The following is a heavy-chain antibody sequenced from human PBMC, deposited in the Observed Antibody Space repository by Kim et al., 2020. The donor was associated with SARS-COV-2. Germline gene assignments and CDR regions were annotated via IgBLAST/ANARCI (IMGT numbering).Heavy chain of an antibody. V-gene: IGHV1-24*01. CDR2: FDPEDGET. Sequence: ASVKVSCKVSGYTLTELSMHWVRQAPGKGLEWMGGFDPEDGETIYAQKFQGRVTMTEDTSTDTAYMELSSLRSEDTAVYYCATGFQNVAPRQSDFGVVIIGNSFDYWGQGTLVTVSS. J-gene: IGHJ4*02. CDR1: GYTLTELS. CDR3: ATGFQNVAPRQSDFGVVIIGNSFDY. D-gene: IGHD3-3*01.